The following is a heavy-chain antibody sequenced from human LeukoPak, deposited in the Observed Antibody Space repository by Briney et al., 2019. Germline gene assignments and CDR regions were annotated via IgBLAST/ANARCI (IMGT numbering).Heavy chain of an antibody. Sequence: PGGSLRLSCAGSGFSFSTYDMGWVRQTPGKGLEWVSAISTTGGYTEDADSVKGRFTISRDNSKNTLFLQMHSLRAEDTAVYYCAKQPATIKFPFAIWGQGTLVTVS. CDR1: GFSFSTYD. CDR3: AKQPATIKFPFAI. J-gene: IGHJ4*02. D-gene: IGHD5-12*01. V-gene: IGHV3-23*01. CDR2: ISTTGGYT.